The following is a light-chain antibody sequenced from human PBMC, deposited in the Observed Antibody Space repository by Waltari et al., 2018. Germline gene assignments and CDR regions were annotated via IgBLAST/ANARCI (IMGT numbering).Light chain of an antibody. J-gene: IGKJ1*01. CDR3: QQSFSALWT. CDR2: GTS. Sequence: DIQMTQYPSSLAASVGDRITIICRASQNIYTRLTWYQQNPGKAPKLLIYGTSNLQDGVPSRFSGSGSATEFTLTISSLQPEDFASYYCQQSFSALWTFGQGTKVEIK. CDR1: QNIYTR. V-gene: IGKV1-39*01.